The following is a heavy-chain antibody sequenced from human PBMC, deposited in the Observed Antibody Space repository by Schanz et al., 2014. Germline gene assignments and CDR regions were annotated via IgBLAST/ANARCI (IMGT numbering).Heavy chain of an antibody. CDR3: ARGLIAAAGGAFDY. Sequence: EVQLVESGGGLVQPGGSLRLSCTASGFTFSSYSMNWVRQAPGKGLEWDSYVSRSTPDIYYADSVKGRFTMSRDNAKNSLYLQMNNLRAGYAAVYYCARGLIAAAGGAFDYWGQGTLVAVSA. D-gene: IGHD6-13*01. J-gene: IGHJ4*02. CDR2: VSRSTPDI. V-gene: IGHV3-48*01. CDR1: GFTFSSYS.